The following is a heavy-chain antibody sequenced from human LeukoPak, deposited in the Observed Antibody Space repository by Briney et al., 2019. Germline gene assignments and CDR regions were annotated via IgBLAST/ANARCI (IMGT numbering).Heavy chain of an antibody. Sequence: GGSLRLSCAASGFTFNRNAISWVRQAPGKGLEWVSVIRGSGGGTYYADSVKGRFTISRDNSKNTVYLQMNSLRAEDTAVYYCVKARMPHCGTDCLESWGQGTLVTVSS. V-gene: IGHV3-23*01. J-gene: IGHJ4*02. CDR2: IRGSGGGT. D-gene: IGHD2-21*02. CDR1: GFTFNRNA. CDR3: VKARMPHCGTDCLES.